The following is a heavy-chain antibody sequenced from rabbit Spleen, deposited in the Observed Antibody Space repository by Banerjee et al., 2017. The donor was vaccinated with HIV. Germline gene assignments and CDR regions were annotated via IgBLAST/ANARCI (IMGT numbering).Heavy chain of an antibody. J-gene: IGHJ6*01. Sequence: QSLEESGGDMVKPGASLTLTCKASGFSFNSGYDMCWVRQAPGKGLEWIACIYAGSSGTTYYATWAKGRFTISKTSSTTVTLQMTSLTAADTATYFCARDSGTSFSSYGMDLWGQGTLVTVS. V-gene: IGHV1S40*01. CDR2: IYAGSSGTT. D-gene: IGHD8-1*01. CDR3: ARDSGTSFSSYGMDL. CDR1: GFSFNSGYD.